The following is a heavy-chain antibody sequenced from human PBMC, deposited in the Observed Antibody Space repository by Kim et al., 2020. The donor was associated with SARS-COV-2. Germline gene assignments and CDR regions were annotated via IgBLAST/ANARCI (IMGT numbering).Heavy chain of an antibody. CDR2: IIPIFGTA. CDR3: ARSPTYYYGMDV. Sequence: SVKVSCKASGGTFSSYAISWVRQAPGQGLEWMGGIIPIFGTANYAQKFQGRVTITADESTSTAYMELSSLRSEDTAVYYCARSPTYYYGMDVWGQGTTVTVSS. J-gene: IGHJ6*02. V-gene: IGHV1-69*13. CDR1: GGTFSSYA.